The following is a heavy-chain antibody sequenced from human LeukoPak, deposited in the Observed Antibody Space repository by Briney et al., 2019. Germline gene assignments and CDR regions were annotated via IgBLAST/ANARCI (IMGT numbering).Heavy chain of an antibody. J-gene: IGHJ5*02. CDR3: ARDSGSSRPGMNWFDP. CDR2: ISYDGSNN. D-gene: IGHD6-6*01. V-gene: IGHV3-30*04. CDR1: GFTFSSYA. Sequence: PGRSLRLSCAASGFTFSSYAMHWVRQAPGKGLEWVAVISYDGSNNYYADSVKSRFTISRDNSKNTLYLQMNSLRAEDTAVYYCARDSGSSRPGMNWFDPWGQGTLVTVSS.